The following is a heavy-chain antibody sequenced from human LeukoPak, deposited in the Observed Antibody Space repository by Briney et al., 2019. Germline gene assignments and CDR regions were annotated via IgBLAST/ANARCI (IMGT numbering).Heavy chain of an antibody. CDR3: ANYQRWLQSPLDY. J-gene: IGHJ4*02. D-gene: IGHD5-24*01. CDR2: ISGSGSST. Sequence: GGSLRLSCAASGFTFSSYAMSWVRQAPGKGLEWVSAISGSGSSTYYADSVKGRFAISRDNSKNTLYLQMNSLRAEDTAVYYCANYQRWLQSPLDYWGQGTLVTVSS. V-gene: IGHV3-23*01. CDR1: GFTFSSYA.